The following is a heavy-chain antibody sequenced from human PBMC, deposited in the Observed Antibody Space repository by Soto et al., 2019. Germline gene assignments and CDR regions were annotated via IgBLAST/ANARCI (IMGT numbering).Heavy chain of an antibody. CDR2: INAGNGNT. CDR1: GYTFTSYA. CDR3: ARADIVVVVTPNFDY. D-gene: IGHD2-15*01. Sequence: QFQLVQSGAEVKKPGASVKVSCNASGYTFTSYAMHWVRQAPGQRLEWMGWINAGNGNTKYSQKFQGRVTITRDTSASTAYMELSSLRSEDTAVYYCARADIVVVVTPNFDYWGQGTLVTVSS. J-gene: IGHJ4*02. V-gene: IGHV1-3*01.